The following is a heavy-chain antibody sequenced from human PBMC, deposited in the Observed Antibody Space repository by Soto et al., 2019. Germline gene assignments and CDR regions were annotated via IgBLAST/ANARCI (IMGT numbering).Heavy chain of an antibody. CDR2: IYHGGST. CDR3: SYGSGSYYPYGMDV. CDR1: GGSISSSNW. Sequence: SETLSLTCAVSGGSISSSNWWSWVRQPPGKGLEWIGEIYHGGSTNYNPSLKSRVTISVDKSKNQFSLKLSSVTAADTAVYYCSYGSGSYYPYGMDVWGQGTTVTVSS. V-gene: IGHV4-4*02. J-gene: IGHJ6*02. D-gene: IGHD3-10*01.